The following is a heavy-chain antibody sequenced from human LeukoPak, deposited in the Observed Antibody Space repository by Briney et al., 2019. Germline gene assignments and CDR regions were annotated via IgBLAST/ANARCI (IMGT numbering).Heavy chain of an antibody. D-gene: IGHD1-26*01. CDR2: ISGSGGST. CDR3: ARDTTLNWFDP. CDR1: GFTFSSYA. Sequence: GRSLRLSCAASGFTFSSYAMSWVRQAPGKGLEWVSAISGSGGSTYYADSVKGRFTISRDNAKNSLYLQMNSLRAEDTAVYYCARDTTLNWFDPWGQGTLVTVSS. V-gene: IGHV3-23*01. J-gene: IGHJ5*02.